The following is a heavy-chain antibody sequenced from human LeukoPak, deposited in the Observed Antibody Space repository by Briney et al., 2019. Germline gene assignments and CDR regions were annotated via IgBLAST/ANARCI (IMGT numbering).Heavy chain of an antibody. CDR3: ARPLAYCGGNCYRTFDI. D-gene: IGHD2-21*01. J-gene: IGHJ3*02. Sequence: GESLKISCKDSGYSFTNYWIGWVRQMPGRGLERMGIIYPGDSDTRYSPSFQGQVTISADKSINTAYLQWSSLKASDTAMYYCARPLAYCGGNCYRTFDIWGQGTMVTVSS. CDR2: IYPGDSDT. V-gene: IGHV5-51*01. CDR1: GYSFTNYW.